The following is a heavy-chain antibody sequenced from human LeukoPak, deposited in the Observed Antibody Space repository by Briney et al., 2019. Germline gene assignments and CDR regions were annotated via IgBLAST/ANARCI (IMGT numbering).Heavy chain of an antibody. D-gene: IGHD6-13*01. J-gene: IGHJ1*01. Sequence: PSETLSLTCTVSGGSISSYYWSWIRQPPGKGLEWIGYIYYSGSTNYNPSLKSRVTISVDTSKNQFSLKLSSVTAADTAVYYCARGGRDSSSWFQHWGQGTLVTVSS. CDR1: GGSISSYY. CDR2: IYYSGST. CDR3: ARGGRDSSSWFQH. V-gene: IGHV4-59*01.